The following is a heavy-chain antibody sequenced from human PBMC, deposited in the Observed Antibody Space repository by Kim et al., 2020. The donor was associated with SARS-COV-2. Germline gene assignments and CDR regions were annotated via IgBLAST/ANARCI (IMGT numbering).Heavy chain of an antibody. CDR3: ASLTYDFWSGYYYYYYGMDV. D-gene: IGHD3-3*01. CDR2: IIPILGIA. V-gene: IGHV1-69*04. J-gene: IGHJ6*02. Sequence: SVKVSCKASGGTFSSYAISWVRQAPGQGLEWMGRIIPILGIANYAQKFQGRVTITADKSTSTAYMELSSLRSEDTAVYYCASLTYDFWSGYYYYYYGMDVWGQGTTVTVSS. CDR1: GGTFSSYA.